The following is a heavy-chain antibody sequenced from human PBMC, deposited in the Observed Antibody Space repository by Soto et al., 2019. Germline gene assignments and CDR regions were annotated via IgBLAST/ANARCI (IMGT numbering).Heavy chain of an antibody. J-gene: IGHJ4*02. Sequence: GGSLRLSCSASGFTFSIYAMHWVRQAPGKGLEYVSSISTNGGSTDYADSVKGRFTISRDNAKNSLYLQMNSLRAEDTAVYYCATGEYYYDSSGYYYCWGQGTLVTVSS. D-gene: IGHD3-22*01. CDR2: ISTNGGST. CDR1: GFTFSIYA. CDR3: ATGEYYYDSSGYYYC. V-gene: IGHV3-64*04.